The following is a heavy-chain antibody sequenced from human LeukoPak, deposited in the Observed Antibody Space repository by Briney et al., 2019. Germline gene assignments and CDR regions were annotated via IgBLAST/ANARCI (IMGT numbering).Heavy chain of an antibody. D-gene: IGHD4-17*01. V-gene: IGHV3-21*01. Sequence: PGGSLRLSCAASGFTFSSYSMNWVRQAPGKGLEWVSSISSSSSYIYYADSVKGRFTISRDNAKNSLYLQMNSLRAEDTAVYYCARDRRGIDDYGDFYYFDYWGQGTLVTVSS. CDR1: GFTFSSYS. J-gene: IGHJ4*02. CDR2: ISSSSSYI. CDR3: ARDRRGIDDYGDFYYFDY.